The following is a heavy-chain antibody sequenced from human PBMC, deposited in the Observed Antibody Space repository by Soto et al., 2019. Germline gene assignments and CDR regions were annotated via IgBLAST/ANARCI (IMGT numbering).Heavy chain of an antibody. D-gene: IGHD5-12*01. Sequence: AGGSLRLSCQTSGFSFSSYAMHWVRQAPGKGLQWVGVISYDGSNKYYADSVKGRFTISRDNSKNTLYRQMNSLRAEDTAVYYCAKEQGTGRWLQLCPFDYWGQGTLVTVSS. V-gene: IGHV3-30*18. J-gene: IGHJ4*02. CDR2: ISYDGSNK. CDR3: AKEQGTGRWLQLCPFDY. CDR1: GFSFSSYA.